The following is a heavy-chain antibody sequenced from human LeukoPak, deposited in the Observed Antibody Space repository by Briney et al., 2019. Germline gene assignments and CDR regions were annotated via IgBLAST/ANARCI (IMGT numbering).Heavy chain of an antibody. CDR3: ARGSRQLGSFDP. V-gene: IGHV4-34*01. Sequence: SETLSLTCAVYGGSFSGYYWSWIRQPPGKGLEWIGEINHSGSTNYNPSLKSRVTISVDTSKNQFSLKLSSVTAADTAVYYCARGSRQLGSFDPWGQGTLVIVSS. D-gene: IGHD6-13*01. J-gene: IGHJ5*02. CDR1: GGSFSGYY. CDR2: INHSGST.